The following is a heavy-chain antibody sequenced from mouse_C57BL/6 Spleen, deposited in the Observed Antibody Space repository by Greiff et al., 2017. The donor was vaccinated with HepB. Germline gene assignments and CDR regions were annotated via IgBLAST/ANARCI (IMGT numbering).Heavy chain of an antibody. J-gene: IGHJ2*01. D-gene: IGHD2-4*01. CDR3: ARSGDYPQRSYFDY. CDR2: IDPSDSET. Sequence: LQQSGAELVRPGSSVKLSCKASGYTFTSYWMHWVKQRPIQGLEWIGNIDPSDSETHYNQKFKDKATLTVDKSSSTAYMQLSSLTSEDSAVYYCARSGDYPQRSYFDYWGQGTTLTVSS. CDR1: GYTFTSYW. V-gene: IGHV1-52*01.